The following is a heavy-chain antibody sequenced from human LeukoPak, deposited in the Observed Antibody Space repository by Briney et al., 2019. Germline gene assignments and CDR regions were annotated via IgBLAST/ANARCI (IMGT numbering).Heavy chain of an antibody. V-gene: IGHV3-23*01. CDR2: ISGSGGST. CDR3: AKGRDIVIVPPAIPRYNWFDP. CDR1: GFTFSNVW. J-gene: IGHJ5*02. D-gene: IGHD2-2*02. Sequence: PGGSLRLSCAASGFTFSNVWMSWVRQAPGKGLEWVSAISGSGGSTYYADSVKGRFTISRDNSKNTLYLQMNSLRAEDTAVYYCAKGRDIVIVPPAIPRYNWFDPWGQGTLVTVSS.